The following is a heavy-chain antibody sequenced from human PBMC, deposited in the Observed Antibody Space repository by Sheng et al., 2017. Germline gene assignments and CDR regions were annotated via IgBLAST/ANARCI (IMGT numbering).Heavy chain of an antibody. CDR3: ARDLGMGRSVDY. CDR1: GFAFNVFG. V-gene: IGHV3-33*01. J-gene: IGHJ4*02. D-gene: IGHD1-20*01. Sequence: QVQLVESGEAWSSLGGSLRLSCTASGFAFNVFGMHWVRQAPGKGLEWVAILGHIENGEDYADSVKGRFTISRDNSKNTLYLQLNNVRAEDTAVYYCARDLGMGRSVDYWGQGTLVTVSS. CDR2: LGHIENGE.